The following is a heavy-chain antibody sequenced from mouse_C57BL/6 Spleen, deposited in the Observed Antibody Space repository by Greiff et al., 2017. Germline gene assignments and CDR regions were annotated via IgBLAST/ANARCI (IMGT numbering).Heavy chain of an antibody. CDR2: IYPRSGNT. J-gene: IGHJ2*01. CDR1: GYTFTSYG. V-gene: IGHV1-81*01. D-gene: IGHD1-1*01. Sequence: VQRVESGAELARPGASVKLSCKASGYTFTSYGISWVKQRTGQGLEWIGEIYPRSGNTYYNEKFKGKATLTADKSSSTAYMELRSLTSEDSAVYFCASSPITTVVEDYWGQGTTLTVSS. CDR3: ASSPITTVVEDY.